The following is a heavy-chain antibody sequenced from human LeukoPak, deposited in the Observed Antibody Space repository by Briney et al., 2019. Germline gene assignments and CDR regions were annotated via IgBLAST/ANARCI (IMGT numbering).Heavy chain of an antibody. J-gene: IGHJ5*02. D-gene: IGHD2-2*01. Sequence: PGGSLRLSCAASGFTFSNYWMSWVRQAPGKGLEWVSYISSSSSTIYYADSVKGRFTISRDNAKNSLYLQMNSLRAEDTAVYYCAREVPAVYNWFDPWGQGTLVTVSS. CDR2: ISSSSSTI. V-gene: IGHV3-48*04. CDR3: AREVPAVYNWFDP. CDR1: GFTFSNYW.